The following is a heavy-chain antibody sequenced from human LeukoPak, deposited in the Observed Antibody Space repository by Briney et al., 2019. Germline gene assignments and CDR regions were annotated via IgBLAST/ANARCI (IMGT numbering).Heavy chain of an antibody. D-gene: IGHD4-17*01. CDR2: IYTSGST. Sequence: NPSETLSLTCAVSGGSISSSTYYWGWIRQPPGKGLEWIGRIYTSGSTNYNPSLKSRVTISVDTSKNQFSLKLSSVTAADTAVYYCARATTLTTVTTPHAFDIWGQGTMVTVSS. CDR3: ARATTLTTVTTPHAFDI. CDR1: GGSISSSTYY. V-gene: IGHV4-61*05. J-gene: IGHJ3*02.